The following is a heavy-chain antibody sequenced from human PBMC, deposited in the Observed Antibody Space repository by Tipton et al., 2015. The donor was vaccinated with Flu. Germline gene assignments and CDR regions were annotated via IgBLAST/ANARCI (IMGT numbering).Heavy chain of an antibody. CDR2: IYNTQYT. CDR3: AIEGYSSSLNL. J-gene: IGHJ4*02. V-gene: IGHV4-4*09. D-gene: IGHD6-13*01. CDR1: GGFFTSYY. Sequence: TLSLTCTVSGGFFTSYYWNWIRQPPGKGLEWIGYIYNTQYTKYNPSLKSRVTISVDTSKKQFSLQLSSVTAADTAVYYCAIEGYSSSLNLWGQGTLVTVSS.